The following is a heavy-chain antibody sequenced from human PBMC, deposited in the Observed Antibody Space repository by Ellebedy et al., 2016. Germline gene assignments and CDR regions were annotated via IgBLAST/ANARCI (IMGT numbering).Heavy chain of an antibody. CDR3: ATSWVLGTDPAYFPV. J-gene: IGHJ6*02. CDR2: FDPEDGET. V-gene: IGHV1-24*01. D-gene: IGHD7-27*01. Sequence: ASVKVSCXVSGYTLTELSMHWVRQAPGKGLEWMGGFDPEDGETMNAQKFQGRVTMTEDTSTDTAYMELSSLRSEDTAVYYCATSWVLGTDPAYFPVWGQGTTVTVSS. CDR1: GYTLTELS.